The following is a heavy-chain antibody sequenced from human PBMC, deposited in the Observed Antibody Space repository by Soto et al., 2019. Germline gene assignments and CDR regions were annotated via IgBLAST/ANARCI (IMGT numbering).Heavy chain of an antibody. J-gene: IGHJ4*02. V-gene: IGHV1-18*01. Sequence: QVKLVQSGAEVKKPGASVKVSCKASGYSFTDYGFTWVRQAPGQGLEWMGWVNTYKGNTNYAQKFKGRATMTTDTSTSTRYMELRGLRSEDPDLYYCAREPGNYMYFDYWGQGTLVTVSS. CDR2: VNTYKGNT. CDR1: GYSFTDYG. D-gene: IGHD1-7*01. CDR3: AREPGNYMYFDY.